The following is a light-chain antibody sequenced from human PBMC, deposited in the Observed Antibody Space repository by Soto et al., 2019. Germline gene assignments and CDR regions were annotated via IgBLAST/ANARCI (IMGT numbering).Light chain of an antibody. V-gene: IGLV2-14*01. CDR1: SSDVGGYNF. Sequence: QSALTQPASVSGSPGQSITISCTGTSSDVGGYNFVSWYQQHPGKAPKLMIYEVSDRPSGVSNRFSGSKSGNTASLTISGLQAEDEADYYCSSSTSSSTRVFGTGTKLTVL. CDR3: SSSTSSSTRV. CDR2: EVS. J-gene: IGLJ1*01.